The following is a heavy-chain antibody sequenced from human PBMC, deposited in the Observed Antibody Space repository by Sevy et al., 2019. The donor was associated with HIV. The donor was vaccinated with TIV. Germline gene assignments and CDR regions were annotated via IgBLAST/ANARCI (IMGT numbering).Heavy chain of an antibody. J-gene: IGHJ4*02. CDR1: GFTFRTYA. V-gene: IGHV3-23*01. D-gene: IGHD6-19*01. CDR2: ISGSTTNT. CDR3: AKPPIGWTREGFDQ. Sequence: GGSLRLSCAAAGFTFRTYAMSWVRQAPGMGLEWVSSISGSTTNTNYADSVKGRFTISRDNSKNTLYLQMNSLKADDTAIYYCAKPPIGWTREGFDQWGQRTLVTVSS.